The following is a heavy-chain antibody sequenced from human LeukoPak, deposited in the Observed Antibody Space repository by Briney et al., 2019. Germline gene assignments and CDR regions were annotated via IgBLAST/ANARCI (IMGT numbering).Heavy chain of an antibody. D-gene: IGHD4-17*01. J-gene: IGHJ4*02. V-gene: IGHV3-48*02. CDR3: TTILFDYGDYFDY. CDR2: ISSSSSLI. CDR1: AFTLSNYG. Sequence: PGGSLGISCGGSAFTLSNYGMNWVRQAPGKGLESISYISSSSSLIYYADSVKGRFTISRDNAKNSLYLQMNSLRDEDTAVYYCTTILFDYGDYFDYWGRGTLVTVSS.